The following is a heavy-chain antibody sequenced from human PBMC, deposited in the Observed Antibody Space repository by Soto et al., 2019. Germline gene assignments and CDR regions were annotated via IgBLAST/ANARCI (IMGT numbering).Heavy chain of an antibody. V-gene: IGHV3-48*02. CDR2: ISSSSSTI. CDR1: GFTFSSYS. CDR3: AREGVWWQEADYYGMDV. J-gene: IGHJ6*02. Sequence: EVQLVESGGGLVQPGGSLRLSCAASGFTFSSYSMNWVRQAPGKGLEWVSYISSSSSTIYYADSVKGRFTISRDNAKNSLYLQMNSLRDEDTAVYYCAREGVWWQEADYYGMDVWGQGTTVTVSS. D-gene: IGHD5-12*01.